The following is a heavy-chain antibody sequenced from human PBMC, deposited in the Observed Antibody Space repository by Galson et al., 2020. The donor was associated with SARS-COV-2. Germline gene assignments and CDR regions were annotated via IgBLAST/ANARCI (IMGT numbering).Heavy chain of an antibody. Sequence: GGSLRLSCAASGLTFSSHSLNWVRQAPGKGLEWVSYIDTSGRPIHYADSVRGRFTISRDNAKQSLYLQMDSLRVEDTAVYYCARDLGGNWWSYYGMDVWGQGTSVTVSS. V-gene: IGHV3-48*01. CDR1: GLTFSSHS. J-gene: IGHJ6*02. CDR2: IDTSGRPI. D-gene: IGHD2-8*02. CDR3: ARDLGGNWWSYYGMDV.